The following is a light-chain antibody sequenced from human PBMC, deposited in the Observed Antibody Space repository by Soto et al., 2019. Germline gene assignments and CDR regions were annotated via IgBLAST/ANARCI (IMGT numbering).Light chain of an antibody. CDR3: QQYNSYSRA. V-gene: IGKV1-5*01. Sequence: DIPMTQSPSTLSASVGDRVTITCRASQSISSWLAWYQQKPGKAPKLLIYDASSLESGVPSRFSGSGSGTEFTLTISSLQPDDFATYYCQQYNSYSRAFVQGNKVEIK. CDR2: DAS. CDR1: QSISSW. J-gene: IGKJ1*01.